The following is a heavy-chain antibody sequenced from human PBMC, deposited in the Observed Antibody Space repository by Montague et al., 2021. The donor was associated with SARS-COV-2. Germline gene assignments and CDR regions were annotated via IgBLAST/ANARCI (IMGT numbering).Heavy chain of an antibody. Sequence: SETLSLTCAVYGGSFSGYYWSWICQPPGTGLEWIWEINNNGSTNYNPLLKRRVTISVDTSTNQFSLTLISVTAADTDVYYCARKASRGITIFGVVTASYYFDYWGQGTRVTVSS. J-gene: IGHJ4*02. CDR1: GGSFSGYY. D-gene: IGHD3-3*01. V-gene: IGHV4-34*01. CDR2: INNNGST. CDR3: ARKASRGITIFGVVTASYYFDY.